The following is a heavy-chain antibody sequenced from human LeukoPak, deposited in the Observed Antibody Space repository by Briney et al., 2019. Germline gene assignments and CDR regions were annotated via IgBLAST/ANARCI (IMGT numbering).Heavy chain of an antibody. CDR1: GGSVSSSSYY. V-gene: IGHV4-39*01. D-gene: IGHD6-13*01. J-gene: IGHJ5*02. CDR3: ARRYSSSWYVWFDP. Sequence: SETLSLTCTVSGGSVSSSSYYWGWIRQPPGKGLEWIGSIYYSGSTYYNPSLKSRVTISVDTSKNQFSLKLSSVTAADTAVYYCARRYSSSWYVWFDPWGQGTLVTVSS. CDR2: IYYSGST.